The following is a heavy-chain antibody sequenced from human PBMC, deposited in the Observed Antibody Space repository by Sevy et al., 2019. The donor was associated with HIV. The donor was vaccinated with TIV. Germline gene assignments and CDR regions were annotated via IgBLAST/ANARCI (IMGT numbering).Heavy chain of an antibody. CDR3: AREGCTKPHDY. J-gene: IGHJ4*02. Sequence: GGSLRRSCAASGFTVSKYSMSWVRQPPGKGLEWVSTLSFGCGELNHADSVKGRFTISRDNSKNSLYLQMNNLRAEDTAVYYCAREGCTKPHDYWGQGTLVTVSS. CDR2: LSFGCGEL. D-gene: IGHD2-8*01. V-gene: IGHV3-23*01. CDR1: GFTVSKYS.